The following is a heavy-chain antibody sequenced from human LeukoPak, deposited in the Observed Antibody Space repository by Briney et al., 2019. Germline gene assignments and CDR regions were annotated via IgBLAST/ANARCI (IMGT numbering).Heavy chain of an antibody. CDR1: GGSFCGYY. CDR2: INHSGST. D-gene: IGHD2-2*01. V-gene: IGHV4-34*01. J-gene: IGHJ4*02. CDR3: ARGGPYQELDY. Sequence: SETLSLTCAVYGGSFCGYYWSWIRQPPGKGLEWIGEINHSGSTNYNPSLKSRVTISVDTSKNQFSLKLSSVTAADTAVYYCARGGPYQELDYWGQGTLVTVSS.